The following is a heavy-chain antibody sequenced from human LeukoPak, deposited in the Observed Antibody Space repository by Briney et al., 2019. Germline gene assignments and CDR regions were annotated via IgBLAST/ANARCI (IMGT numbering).Heavy chain of an antibody. V-gene: IGHV1-18*01. CDR3: ARSDTAMYAFDY. J-gene: IGHJ4*02. CDR1: GYTFTSYD. CDR2: IRAYNGDT. Sequence: ASVKVSCKASGYTFTSYDISWVRQAPGQGLEWMGWIRAYNGDTTYTQNLQGRVTMTTDTSTSTAYMELRSLRADDTAVYYCARSDTAMYAFDYRGQGTLVTVSS. D-gene: IGHD5-18*01.